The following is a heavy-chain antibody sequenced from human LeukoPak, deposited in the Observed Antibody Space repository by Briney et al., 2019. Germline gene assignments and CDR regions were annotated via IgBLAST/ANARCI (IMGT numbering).Heavy chain of an antibody. CDR1: GGTFSSYA. CDR3: ARGSVIRYFDCLDY. Sequence: AASVKVSCKASGGTFSSYAISWVRQAPGQGLEWMGGIIPIFGTANYEQKFQGRVTITADESTSTAYMELSSLRSEDTAVYYCARGSVIRYFDCLDYWGQGTLVTVSS. D-gene: IGHD3-9*01. J-gene: IGHJ4*02. CDR2: IIPIFGTA. V-gene: IGHV1-69*13.